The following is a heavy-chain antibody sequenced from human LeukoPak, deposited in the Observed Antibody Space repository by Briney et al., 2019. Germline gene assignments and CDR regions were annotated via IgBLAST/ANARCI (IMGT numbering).Heavy chain of an antibody. Sequence: GSSVKVSCKASGGTFSSYAISWVRQAPGQGLEWMGRIIPILGIANYAQKFQGRVTITADKSTSTAYMELSSLRSEDTAVYYRARENYGDYSLADYWGQGTLVTVSS. CDR1: GGTFSSYA. D-gene: IGHD4-17*01. CDR2: IIPILGIA. J-gene: IGHJ4*02. V-gene: IGHV1-69*04. CDR3: ARENYGDYSLADY.